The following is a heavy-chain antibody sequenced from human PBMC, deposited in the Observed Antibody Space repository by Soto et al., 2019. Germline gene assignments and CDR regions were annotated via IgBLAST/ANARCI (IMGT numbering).Heavy chain of an antibody. Sequence: EVQLLESGGGLVQPGGSLRLSCAASGFTFSSYVMSWVRQAPGKGLEWVSAISGSSGYTFSADSVKGRFTVSRDNSKNTLYLQMNSLIADDTAAYYCAKYSSSGIIWGQGTLVTVSS. D-gene: IGHD6-6*01. J-gene: IGHJ4*02. CDR3: AKYSSSGII. CDR2: ISGSSGYT. CDR1: GFTFSSYV. V-gene: IGHV3-23*01.